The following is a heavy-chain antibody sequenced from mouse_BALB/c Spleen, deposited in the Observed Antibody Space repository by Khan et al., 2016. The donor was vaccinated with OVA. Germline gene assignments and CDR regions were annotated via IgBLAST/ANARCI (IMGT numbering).Heavy chain of an antibody. CDR3: SRPPYFSYAMDN. CDR1: GHTFTNYG. CDR2: INTYSGEP. J-gene: IGHJ4*01. Sequence: QIQLVQSGPELKKPGETVKISCKASGHTFTNYGMNWVKQPPGKGLKWMGWINTYSGEPTYADDFNGRFAFSLETFASTAYLQINNLKNEDTATYFCSRPPYFSYAMDNWGQGTSVTVSS. V-gene: IGHV9-3-1*01. D-gene: IGHD2-10*01.